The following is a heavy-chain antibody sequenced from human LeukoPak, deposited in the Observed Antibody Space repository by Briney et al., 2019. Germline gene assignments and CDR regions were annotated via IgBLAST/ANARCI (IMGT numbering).Heavy chain of an antibody. D-gene: IGHD1-26*01. CDR2: ISNSGSTI. CDR1: GFTFSDYY. J-gene: IGHJ3*02. Sequence: SGGSLRLSWAASGFTFSDYYMSWIRQAPGKGLEWVSYISNSGSTIYYAYSVKGRFTISRDNAKNSLYLQMNSLRAEDTAVYYCARDSGSYFTDGFDIWGQGTMVTVSS. V-gene: IGHV3-11*01. CDR3: ARDSGSYFTDGFDI.